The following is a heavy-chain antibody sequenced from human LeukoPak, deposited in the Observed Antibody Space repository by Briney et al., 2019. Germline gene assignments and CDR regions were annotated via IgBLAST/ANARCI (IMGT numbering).Heavy chain of an antibody. J-gene: IGHJ4*02. V-gene: IGHV2-5*01. Sequence: SGPTLVKPTQTLTLTCTFSGFSLTTSGVGVGWIRQPPGKALEWLALIYWNDHKPYSPALRSRLTVTKDTSKNQVVLTMTNMDPVDTATYYCAHSYDTGGNYYSRFDYWGQGTLATVSS. D-gene: IGHD3-22*01. CDR3: AHSYDTGGNYYSRFDY. CDR1: GFSLTTSGVG. CDR2: IYWNDHK.